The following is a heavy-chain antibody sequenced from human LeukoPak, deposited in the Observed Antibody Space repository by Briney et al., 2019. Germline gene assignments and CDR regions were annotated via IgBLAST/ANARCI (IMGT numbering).Heavy chain of an antibody. CDR1: GGSVSSRSSY. CDR3: ARDGPYYYDSSGYYNDAFDI. Sequence: SETLSLTCTVSGGSVSSRSSYWNWIRQPPGKGLEWIGYIYYSGSTYYNPSLKSRVTISVNTSKNQFSLKLSSVTAADTAVYYCARDGPYYYDSSGYYNDAFDIWGQGTMVTVSS. V-gene: IGHV4-31*03. J-gene: IGHJ3*02. CDR2: IYYSGST. D-gene: IGHD3-22*01.